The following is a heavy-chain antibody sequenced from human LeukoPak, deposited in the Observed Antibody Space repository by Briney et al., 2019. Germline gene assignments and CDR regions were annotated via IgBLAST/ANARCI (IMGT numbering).Heavy chain of an antibody. D-gene: IGHD6-6*01. Sequence: GGSLRLSCAASGFTFSSYAMSWVRQAPGKGLVWVSRIRGDGSSITYADSVKGRFTISRDNAKNTLYLQMNSLRAEDMAVYYCARESGSSVYYYYGMDVWGQGTTVTVSS. CDR1: GFTFSSYA. CDR2: IRGDGSSI. J-gene: IGHJ6*02. V-gene: IGHV3-74*01. CDR3: ARESGSSVYYYYGMDV.